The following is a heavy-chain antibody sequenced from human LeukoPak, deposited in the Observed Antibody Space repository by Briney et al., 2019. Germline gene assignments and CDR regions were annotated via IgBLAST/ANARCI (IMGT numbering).Heavy chain of an antibody. Sequence: SVKVSCETSGFTFSNSAIQWVRQARGQRLEWIGWIIVGSGRTHYAQNLQERITITRDMSTNTAYMELSGLRPDDTAVYYCAAELYSGTYGRCCSFAFWGQGTQVTVSS. D-gene: IGHD1-26*01. CDR1: GFTFSNSA. J-gene: IGHJ4*02. V-gene: IGHV1-58*02. CDR2: IIVGSGRT. CDR3: AAELYSGTYGRCCSFAF.